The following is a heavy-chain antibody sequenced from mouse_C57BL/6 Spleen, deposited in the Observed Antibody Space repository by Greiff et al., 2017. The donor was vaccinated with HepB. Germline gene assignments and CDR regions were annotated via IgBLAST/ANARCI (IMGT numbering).Heavy chain of an antibody. V-gene: IGHV1-69*01. J-gene: IGHJ4*01. Sequence: VQLQQPGAELVMPGASVKLSCKASGYTFTSYWLHWVKQRPGQGLEWIGEIDPSDSYTNYNQKFKGKSTLTVDKSSSTAYMQLSSLTSEDSAVYYCARSEVVAKNYAMDYWGQGTSVTVSS. D-gene: IGHD1-1*01. CDR3: ARSEVVAKNYAMDY. CDR2: IDPSDSYT. CDR1: GYTFTSYW.